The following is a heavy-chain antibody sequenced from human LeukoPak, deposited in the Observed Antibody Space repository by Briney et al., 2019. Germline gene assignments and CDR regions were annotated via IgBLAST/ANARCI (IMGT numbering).Heavy chain of an antibody. CDR3: QRIYYYYGMDG. Sequence: PSQTLSLTCTVSGGSISCGDYYWSWIRQPPGKGLKWIGYIFYSGNTYYNPSLKSRVPISVDTSKNQFSLRLSSVTAADTAVYYCQRIYYYYGMDGWGQGTTVTVSS. CDR1: GGSISCGDYY. V-gene: IGHV4-30-4*03. CDR2: IFYSGNT. D-gene: IGHD2/OR15-2a*01. J-gene: IGHJ6*02.